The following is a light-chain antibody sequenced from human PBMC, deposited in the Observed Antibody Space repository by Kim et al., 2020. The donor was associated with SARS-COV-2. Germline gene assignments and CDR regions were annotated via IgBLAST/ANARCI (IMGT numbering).Light chain of an antibody. Sequence: QSALTQPPSASGSPGQSVTISCTGTSSDLAGYNYVSWHQQHPGKAPKLIIYDVNKRPSGVPDRFSGSKSGNTASLTVSGLQAEDEADYYCSSYAGRSFGGGTQLTVL. CDR2: DVN. CDR1: SSDLAGYNY. J-gene: IGLJ2*01. V-gene: IGLV2-8*01. CDR3: SSYAGRS.